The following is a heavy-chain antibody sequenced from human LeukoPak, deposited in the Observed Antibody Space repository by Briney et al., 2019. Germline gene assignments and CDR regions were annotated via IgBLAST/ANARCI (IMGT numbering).Heavy chain of an antibody. Sequence: SETLSLTCTVSGGSISTYYWNWIRQPPGKGLEWIGNIDYSGATNSNSSLESRVTISLDTSKNQFSLKLSSVTAADTAVYYCARKVVVTDAFDYWGQGTLVTVSS. V-gene: IGHV4-59*01. D-gene: IGHD2-21*02. CDR2: IDYSGAT. CDR3: ARKVVVTDAFDY. CDR1: GGSISTYY. J-gene: IGHJ4*02.